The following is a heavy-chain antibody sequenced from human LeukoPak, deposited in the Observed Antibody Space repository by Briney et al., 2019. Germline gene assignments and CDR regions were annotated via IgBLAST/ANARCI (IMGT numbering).Heavy chain of an antibody. Sequence: PGGSLRLSCAASGFTFSSYWMSWVRQAPGKGLEWVANIKQDGSEKYYVDSVKGRFTISRDNAKNSLYLQMNSLRAEDTAVYYCARDSGGRAPTYGDYEGSLDYWGQGTLVTVSS. CDR2: IKQDGSEK. J-gene: IGHJ4*02. D-gene: IGHD4-17*01. CDR3: ARDSGGRAPTYGDYEGSLDY. CDR1: GFTFSSYW. V-gene: IGHV3-7*01.